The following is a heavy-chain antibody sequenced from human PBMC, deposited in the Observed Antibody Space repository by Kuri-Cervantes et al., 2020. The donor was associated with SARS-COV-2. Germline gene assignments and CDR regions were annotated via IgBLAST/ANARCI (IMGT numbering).Heavy chain of an antibody. CDR3: ARQAYCGGDCYSWFDP. CDR1: GGSISSSSYY. Sequence: SETLSLTCTVSGGSISSSSYYWGWIRQPPGKGLEWIGSIYYSGSTYYNPSLKSRVTISVDPSKNQFSLKLSSVTAADTAVYYCARQAYCGGDCYSWFDPWGQGTLVTVSS. V-gene: IGHV4-39*01. CDR2: IYYSGST. J-gene: IGHJ5*02. D-gene: IGHD2-21*01.